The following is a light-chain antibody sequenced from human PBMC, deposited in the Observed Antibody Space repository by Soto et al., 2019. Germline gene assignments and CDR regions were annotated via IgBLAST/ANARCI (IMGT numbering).Light chain of an antibody. CDR1: QTISSW. CDR3: IQDYNYPLT. CDR2: TAS. J-gene: IGKJ4*01. Sequence: IQMTQTPSSLSASVGDRVTMAVGASQTISSWLAWYQQKPGKAPNLLIYTASTLQSGVPSRFSGSGSGTDFTLTISSLQPEDFTTYYCIQDYNYPLTFGGGTKVDIK. V-gene: IGKV1-6*01.